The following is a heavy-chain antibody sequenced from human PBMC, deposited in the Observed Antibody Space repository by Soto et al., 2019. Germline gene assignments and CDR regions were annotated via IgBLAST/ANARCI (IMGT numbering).Heavy chain of an antibody. V-gene: IGHV3-9*01. CDR1: GFTFDDYA. Sequence: EVQLVESGGGLVQPGRSLRLSCAASGFTFDDYAMHWVRRVPGKGLEWVSSISWNSNIIGYADSVKGRFTISRDNAKHSLSLQMNSLRPEDTALYYCAKGGPDGFCSGGRCYFDYWGQGTLVTVSS. CDR2: ISWNSNII. D-gene: IGHD2-15*01. J-gene: IGHJ4*02. CDR3: AKGGPDGFCSGGRCYFDY.